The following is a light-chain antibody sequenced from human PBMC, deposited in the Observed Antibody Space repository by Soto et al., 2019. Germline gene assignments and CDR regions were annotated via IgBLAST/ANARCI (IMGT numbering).Light chain of an antibody. V-gene: IGKV1-39*01. CDR1: ANIDTY. CDR3: QQSYDTPRT. CDR2: AAS. J-gene: IGKJ1*01. Sequence: DIQMTQSPSSLSASVGDRVTITCRENANIDTYLNWYQQKPGKAPRLLIYAASTLQGDVPSTFSGSGSGTDFTLTISSLQPGDFATYYCQQSYDTPRTFGQGTKVQIK.